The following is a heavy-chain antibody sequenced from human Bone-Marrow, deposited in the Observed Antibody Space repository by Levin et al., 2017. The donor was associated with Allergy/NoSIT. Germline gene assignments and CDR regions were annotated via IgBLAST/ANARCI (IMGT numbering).Heavy chain of an antibody. Sequence: PGGSLRLSCAASGFTFSNYEMSWVRQAPGKGLEWVSYINSSDSAVYYADSVKGRFTISRDNAKNSLYLQMNSLRAEDTAVYYCARDRRAAAGKDPADYWGRGTLVTVSS. CDR1: GFTFSNYE. CDR3: ARDRRAAAGKDPADY. D-gene: IGHD6-13*01. CDR2: INSSDSAV. V-gene: IGHV3-48*03. J-gene: IGHJ4*02.